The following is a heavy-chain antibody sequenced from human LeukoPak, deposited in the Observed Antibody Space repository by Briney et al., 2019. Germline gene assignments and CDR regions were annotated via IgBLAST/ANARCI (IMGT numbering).Heavy chain of an antibody. D-gene: IGHD4-17*01. J-gene: IGHJ4*02. V-gene: IGHV3-53*01. CDR2: IYTGGST. CDR3: ARGTVTAPDY. CDR1: GFTVSTTY. Sequence: QSGGSLRLSCAASGFTVSTTYMTWVRQAPGKGLEWVSVIYTGGSTYYAGSVRGRFTISRDISKNTLYLQMNSLRAEDTAVYYCARGTVTAPDYWGQGTLVTVSS.